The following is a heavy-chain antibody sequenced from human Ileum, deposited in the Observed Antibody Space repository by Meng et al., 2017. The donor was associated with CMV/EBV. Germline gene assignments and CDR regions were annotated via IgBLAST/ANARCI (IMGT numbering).Heavy chain of an antibody. J-gene: IGHJ4*02. CDR2: ITGSGDII. Sequence: LSCAASGFPFGAYYMTWVRQAPGKGLEWVSYITGSGDIIYYADSVKGRFTISRDNAKSSLYLEINSLRAEDTAVYYCARGNYGFDYWGQGTLVTVSS. V-gene: IGHV3-11*01. CDR3: ARGNYGFDY. D-gene: IGHD4-17*01. CDR1: GFPFGAYY.